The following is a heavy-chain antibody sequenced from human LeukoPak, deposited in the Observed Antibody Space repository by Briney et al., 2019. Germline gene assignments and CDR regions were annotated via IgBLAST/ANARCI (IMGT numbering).Heavy chain of an antibody. CDR1: GYTFTSYY. D-gene: IGHD3-10*01. J-gene: IGHJ4*02. V-gene: IGHV1-46*01. CDR3: AGDAGTYYYGSGSYSYFDY. CDR2: INPSGGST. Sequence: ASVKVSCKASGYTFTSYYMHWVRQAPGQGLEWMGIINPSGGSTSYAQKFQGRVTMTRDMSTSTVYMELSSLRSEDTAVYYCAGDAGTYYYGSGSYSYFDYWGQGTLVTVSS.